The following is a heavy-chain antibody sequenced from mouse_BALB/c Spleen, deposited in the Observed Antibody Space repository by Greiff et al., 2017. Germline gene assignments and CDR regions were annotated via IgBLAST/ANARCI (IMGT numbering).Heavy chain of an antibody. D-gene: IGHD1-1*02. CDR1: GFTFTDYY. CDR3: ARECGNYFDY. CDR2: IRNKANGYTT. J-gene: IGHJ2*01. Sequence: EVKLMESGGGLVQPGGSLRLSCATSGFTFTDYYMSWVRQPPGKALEWLGFIRNKANGYTTEYSASVKGRFTISRDNSQSILYLQMNTLRAEDSATYYCARECGNYFDYWGQGTTLTVSS. V-gene: IGHV7-3*02.